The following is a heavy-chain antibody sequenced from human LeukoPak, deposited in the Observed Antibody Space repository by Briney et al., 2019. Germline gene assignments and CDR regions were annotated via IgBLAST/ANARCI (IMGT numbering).Heavy chain of an antibody. J-gene: IGHJ4*02. Sequence: GGSLRLSCAASGFTLSNYYMSWIRQAPGKGLEWVSYISSSGSTIYYADSVKGRFTISRDNAKNSLYLQMNSLRAEDTAVYYCARAMRSSRIVDYWGQGTLVTVSS. CDR2: ISSSGSTI. CDR1: GFTLSNYY. V-gene: IGHV3-11*04. D-gene: IGHD2-2*01. CDR3: ARAMRSSRIVDY.